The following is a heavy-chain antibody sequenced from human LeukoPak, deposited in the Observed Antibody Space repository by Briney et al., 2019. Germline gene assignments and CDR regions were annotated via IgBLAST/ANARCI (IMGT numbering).Heavy chain of an antibody. CDR2: MNPNSGNT. CDR3: ARGGRHTGMYYDFWSGYLRHNWFDP. J-gene: IGHJ5*02. CDR1: GYTLTSYD. V-gene: IGHV1-8*01. D-gene: IGHD3-3*01. Sequence: GASVKVSCKASGYTLTSYDINWVRQATGQGLEWMGWMNPNSGNTGYAQKFQGRVTMTRNTSISTAYMELSSLRSEDTAVYYCARGGRHTGMYYDFWSGYLRHNWFDPWGQGTLVTVSS.